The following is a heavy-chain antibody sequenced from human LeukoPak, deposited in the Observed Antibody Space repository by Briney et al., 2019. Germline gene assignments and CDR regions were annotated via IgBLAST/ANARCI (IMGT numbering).Heavy chain of an antibody. Sequence: QAGTSLRLSCAASGFTFSHYAMHWVRQAPGKGLEWVAVIWYDGSHDTYTDSVKGRFTVSRDNFKNALHLQMNSLRVEDTAVYYCAKEGDYCSSSGRHKRGIDYWGQGTLVTVSS. CDR1: GFTFSHYA. CDR3: AKEGDYCSSSGRHKRGIDY. CDR2: IWYDGSHD. J-gene: IGHJ4*02. D-gene: IGHD2-2*01. V-gene: IGHV3-33*06.